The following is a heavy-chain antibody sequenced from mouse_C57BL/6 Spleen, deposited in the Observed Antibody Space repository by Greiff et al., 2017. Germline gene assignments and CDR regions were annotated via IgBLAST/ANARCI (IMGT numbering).Heavy chain of an antibody. D-gene: IGHD4-1*01. CDR1: GYTFTSSW. Sequence: QVQLQQPGAELVKPGASVKLSCKASGYTFTSSWLHWVKQRPGRGLAWIGRIDPNRGGTKYNEKFKSKATLTVDKPSSTAYMQLSSLTSEDSAVYYCARKGLGREDYFDYWGKGTTLTVSS. CDR2: IDPNRGGT. V-gene: IGHV1-72*01. J-gene: IGHJ2*01. CDR3: ARKGLGREDYFDY.